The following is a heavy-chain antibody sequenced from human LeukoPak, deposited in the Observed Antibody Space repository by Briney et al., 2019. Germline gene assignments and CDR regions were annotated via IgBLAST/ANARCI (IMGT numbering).Heavy chain of an antibody. J-gene: IGHJ4*02. CDR1: GFTVANTR. CDR3: IRERFGDYAEN. V-gene: IGHV3-53*03. D-gene: IGHD4-17*01. CDR2: IYRDGTT. Sequence: GGSLRLSCVASGFTVANTRMGWVRQPPGKGLEWVSVIYRDGTTSYADSVKGRFTISGDISKNTVYLQMNNLRAEDTAIYYCIRERFGDYAENWGRGTLVTVSS.